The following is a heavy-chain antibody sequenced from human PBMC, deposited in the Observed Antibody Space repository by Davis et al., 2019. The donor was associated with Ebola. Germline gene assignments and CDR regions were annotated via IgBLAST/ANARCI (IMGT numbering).Heavy chain of an antibody. V-gene: IGHV3-11*06. CDR1: GFTFSDYY. D-gene: IGHD1-14*01. CDR3: ATTTAKPH. CDR2: IGSSNSYT. J-gene: IGHJ4*02. Sequence: GGSLRLSCTASGFTFSDYYMSWIRQAPGKGLEWVSYIGSSNSYTNYADSVKGRFTISRDNAKNSLHLQMNSLRDEDTAVYYCATTTAKPHWGQGTLVTVSS.